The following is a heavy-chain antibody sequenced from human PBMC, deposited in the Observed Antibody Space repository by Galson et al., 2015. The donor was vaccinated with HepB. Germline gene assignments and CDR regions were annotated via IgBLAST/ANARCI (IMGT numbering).Heavy chain of an antibody. D-gene: IGHD3-9*01. Sequence: YTAPVRGRFTISRDNSKNTVYLEMNSLRVEDTAVYYCAGYYYDTRNFDFRVYWGRGTLVSVSS. CDR3: AGYYYDTRNFDFRVY. V-gene: IGHV3-30*03. J-gene: IGHJ4*02.